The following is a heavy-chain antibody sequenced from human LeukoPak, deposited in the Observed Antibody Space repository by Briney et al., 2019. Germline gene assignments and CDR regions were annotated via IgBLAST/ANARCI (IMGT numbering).Heavy chain of an antibody. Sequence: SETLSLTCTVSGVSIANTFYYWNWLRQPAGKGLEWIGRIYTTGSTDYNPSLQSRVTISLDTARNQFSLKLSSVTAADTAVYYCARRQDGHDYWGQGTLVTVSS. CDR1: GVSIANTFYY. CDR3: ARRQDGHDY. J-gene: IGHJ4*02. V-gene: IGHV4-61*02. CDR2: IYTTGST.